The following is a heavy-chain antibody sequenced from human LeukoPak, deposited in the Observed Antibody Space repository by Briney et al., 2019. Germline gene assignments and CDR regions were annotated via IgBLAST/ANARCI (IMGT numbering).Heavy chain of an antibody. CDR1: GGSISSYY. V-gene: IGHV4-59*01. Sequence: SETLSLTCTVSGGSISSYYWSWIRHPPAQGLEWIGYIYYSGSTNYNPSLKSRVTISVDTSKNQFSLKLSSVTAADTAVYYCARGVVAAAGEVFDYWGQGTLVTVSS. CDR3: ARGVVAAAGEVFDY. J-gene: IGHJ4*02. CDR2: IYYSGST. D-gene: IGHD6-13*01.